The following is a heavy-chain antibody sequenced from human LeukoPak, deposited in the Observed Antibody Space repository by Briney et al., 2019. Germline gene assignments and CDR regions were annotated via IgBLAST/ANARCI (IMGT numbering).Heavy chain of an antibody. CDR3: ARPSRSSGSYFDF. D-gene: IGHD6-6*01. Sequence: GRSLRLSCAASGFTFSSYSMNWVRQAPGKGLEWVSSISSSSSYIYYADSVKGRFTISRDNAKNSLYLQMNSLRVEDTAVYYCARPSRSSGSYFDFWGQGTLVTVSS. CDR2: ISSSSSYI. V-gene: IGHV3-21*01. J-gene: IGHJ4*02. CDR1: GFTFSSYS.